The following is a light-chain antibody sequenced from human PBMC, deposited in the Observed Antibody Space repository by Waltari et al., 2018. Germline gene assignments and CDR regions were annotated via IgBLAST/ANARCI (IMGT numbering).Light chain of an antibody. CDR2: WAS. V-gene: IGKV4-1*01. J-gene: IGKJ2*01. Sequence: DIVMTQSPDSLSVSLGERATINCKSSQSVFYSSYNKNDLAWYQQKPGQPPKLFIYWASNRESGVPDRFSGSGSGTDFTLTISSLQAEDVAVYYCHQYYSIPYTFGQGTKLEVK. CDR1: QSVFYSSYNKND. CDR3: HQYYSIPYT.